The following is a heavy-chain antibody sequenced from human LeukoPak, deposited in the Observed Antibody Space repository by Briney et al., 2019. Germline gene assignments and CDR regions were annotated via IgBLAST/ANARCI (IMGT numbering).Heavy chain of an antibody. CDR3: ARHHGSNSASGY. J-gene: IGHJ4*02. V-gene: IGHV3-48*03. CDR1: GFTFSSYE. D-gene: IGHD4-23*01. Sequence: GGSLRLSCAASGFTFSSYEMNWVRQAPGKGLEWVSYISSSSTTYYAESVKGRFTISRDNAKNSVYLQMNSLRAEDTALYYCARHHGSNSASGYWGQGTLVTVSS. CDR2: ISSSSTT.